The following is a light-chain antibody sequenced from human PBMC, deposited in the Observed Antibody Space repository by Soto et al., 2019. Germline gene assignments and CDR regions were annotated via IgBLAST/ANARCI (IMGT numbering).Light chain of an antibody. CDR3: PQGNRFPPT. V-gene: IGKV1D-12*01. J-gene: IGKJ4*01. CDR1: QSVSSW. CDR2: SAS. Sequence: DIQMTQSPSSVSASVGDRVIITCRASQSVSSWLVWYQQKPGKAPKILIYSASNLQNGTPSRFSGSGSGTDFTLPINSLPAEDFATYFFPQGNRFPPTFRRGTKVEVK.